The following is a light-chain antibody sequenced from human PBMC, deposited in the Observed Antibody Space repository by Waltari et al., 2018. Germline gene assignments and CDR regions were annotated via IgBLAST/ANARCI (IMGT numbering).Light chain of an antibody. J-gene: IGKJ1*01. CDR2: GTF. V-gene: IGKV3-20*01. CDR3: QHYVMLPVT. Sequence: EIVLTQSPGPLSLSPGERATLSCRTSQSVSRALAWYLQKPGQAPRLLIYGTFNRATGIPDRFSGSGSGTDFSLTISRLEPEDFAVYYCQHYVMLPVTFGQGTRVEVK. CDR1: QSVSRA.